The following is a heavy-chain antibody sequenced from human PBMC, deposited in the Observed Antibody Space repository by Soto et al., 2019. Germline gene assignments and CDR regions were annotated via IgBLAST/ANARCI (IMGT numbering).Heavy chain of an antibody. CDR2: ISYDGSNK. Sequence: QVQLVESGGGVVQPGRSLRLSCAASGFTFSSYAMHWVRQAPGKGLEWVAVISYDGSNKYYADSVKGRFTISRDNSKNTLYLQMNSLRAEDTAVYYCARGTGSLDGAYCSGGSCYSEYFQHWGQGTLVTVYS. CDR1: GFTFSSYA. V-gene: IGHV3-30-3*01. J-gene: IGHJ1*01. CDR3: ARGTGSLDGAYCSGGSCYSEYFQH. D-gene: IGHD2-15*01.